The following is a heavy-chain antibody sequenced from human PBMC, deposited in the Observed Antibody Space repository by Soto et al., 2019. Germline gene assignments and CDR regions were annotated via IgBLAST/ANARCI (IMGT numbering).Heavy chain of an antibody. D-gene: IGHD6-13*01. Sequence: SETLSLTCTVSGGSISSYYWSWIRQPAGKGLEWIGRIYTSGSTNYNPSLKSRVTMSVDTSQNQFSLKLSAVTAADTAVYYCARGARGSSWTKYYFDYWGQGTLVTVSS. V-gene: IGHV4-4*07. CDR3: ARGARGSSWTKYYFDY. CDR1: GGSISSYY. CDR2: IYTSGST. J-gene: IGHJ4*02.